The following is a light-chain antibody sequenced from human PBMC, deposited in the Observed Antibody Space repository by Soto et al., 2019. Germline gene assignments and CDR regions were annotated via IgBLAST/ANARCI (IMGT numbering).Light chain of an antibody. CDR3: QNLDRAAFT. V-gene: IGKV1-27*01. J-gene: IGKJ3*01. CDR2: AAS. Sequence: DIPMTQSPSSLSASVGDRVTITCRASQDISNYLAWYQQRPGKVPKLLIYAASTLQSGVPSRFSGSGSGTDFTLTISSLLPEDVATYYCQNLDRAAFTFGPGTKVDIK. CDR1: QDISNY.